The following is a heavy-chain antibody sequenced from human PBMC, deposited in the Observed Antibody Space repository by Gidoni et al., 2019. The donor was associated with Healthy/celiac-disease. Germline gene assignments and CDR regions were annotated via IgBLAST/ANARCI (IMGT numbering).Heavy chain of an antibody. CDR3: AKKRGLDSLFDY. D-gene: IGHD2-2*03. CDR2: ISGSGGST. V-gene: IGHV3-23*01. J-gene: IGHJ4*02. Sequence: SCAASGFTFSSYAMSWVRQAPGKGLEWVSAISGSGGSTYYADSGKGRFTISRDNSKNTLYLQMNSLRAEDTAVYYCAKKRGLDSLFDYWGQGTLVTVSS. CDR1: GFTFSSYA.